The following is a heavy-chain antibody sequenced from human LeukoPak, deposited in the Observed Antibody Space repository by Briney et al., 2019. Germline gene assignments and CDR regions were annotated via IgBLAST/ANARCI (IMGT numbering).Heavy chain of an antibody. CDR1: GFTFSDYY. Sequence: GGSLRLSCAASGFTFSDYYMSWIRQAPGKGLEWVSYIGSSGSTIYYADSVKGRFTISRDNAKNSLYLQMNSLRAEDTAVYYCARESRDFWSGYSLDYWGQGTLVTVSS. CDR2: IGSSGSTI. D-gene: IGHD3-3*01. J-gene: IGHJ4*02. CDR3: ARESRDFWSGYSLDY. V-gene: IGHV3-11*04.